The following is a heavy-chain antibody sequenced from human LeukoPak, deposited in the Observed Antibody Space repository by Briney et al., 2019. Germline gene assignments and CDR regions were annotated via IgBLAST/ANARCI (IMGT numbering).Heavy chain of an antibody. Sequence: PSETLSLACTVSDYSISSGYFWGWIRQPPGKGLEWIGYIYYSGSTNYNPSLKSRVTISVDTSKNQFSLKLSSVTAADTAVYYCARNPKYADDAFDIWGQGTMVTVSS. CDR2: IYYSGST. CDR3: ARNPKYADDAFDI. D-gene: IGHD2-2*01. V-gene: IGHV4-59*01. J-gene: IGHJ3*02. CDR1: DYSISSGYF.